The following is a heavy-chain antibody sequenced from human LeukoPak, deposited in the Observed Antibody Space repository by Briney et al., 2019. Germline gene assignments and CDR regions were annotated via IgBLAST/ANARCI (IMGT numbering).Heavy chain of an antibody. Sequence: GRSLRLSCAASGFTFSSYGMHWVRQAPGKGLEWVAVISHDGSNKYYADSVKGRFTISRDNSKNTLYLQMNSLRIEDTAVYYCANNFDYWGQGTLVTVSS. CDR2: ISHDGSNK. V-gene: IGHV3-30*18. J-gene: IGHJ4*02. CDR3: ANNFDY. CDR1: GFTFSSYG.